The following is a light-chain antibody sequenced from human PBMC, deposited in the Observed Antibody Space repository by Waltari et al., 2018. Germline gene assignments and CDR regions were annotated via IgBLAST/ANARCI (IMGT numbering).Light chain of an antibody. CDR2: DVN. J-gene: IGLJ2*01. CDR1: RSNVGGYTL. CDR3: CSYAGDSTLI. Sequence: QSALTQPASVSGSPGQSITISCTGTRSNVGGYTLVSWYQPHPGKAPQLIIYDVNKRPSGISHRFSGSKSGNTASLTISGLQADDESDYYCCSYAGDSTLIFGGGTKLTVL. V-gene: IGLV2-23*02.